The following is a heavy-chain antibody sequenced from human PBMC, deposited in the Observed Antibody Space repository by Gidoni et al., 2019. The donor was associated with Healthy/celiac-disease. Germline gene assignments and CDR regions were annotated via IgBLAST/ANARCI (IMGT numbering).Heavy chain of an antibody. Sequence: EVQLVESAGGLVQPGGSLILSCAASGFTFSSYWMNWGRHAPGKGLVWVSRINSDGSSTSYADSVKGRFTSSRDNVKNTLYLQMNSLRAEDTAVYYCARQFRFGVVIGRGWFDPWGQGTLVTVSS. CDR3: ARQFRFGVVIGRGWFDP. V-gene: IGHV3-74*01. CDR2: INSDGSST. D-gene: IGHD2-21*01. J-gene: IGHJ5*02. CDR1: GFTFSSYW.